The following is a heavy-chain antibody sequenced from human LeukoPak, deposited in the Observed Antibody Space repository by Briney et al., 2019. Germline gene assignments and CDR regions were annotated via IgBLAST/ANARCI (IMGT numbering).Heavy chain of an antibody. CDR3: AGDFWSGYRNWFDP. CDR1: GGTFSSYA. D-gene: IGHD3-3*01. J-gene: IGHJ5*02. CDR2: IIPIFGTA. V-gene: IGHV1-69*13. Sequence: SVKVSCKASGGTFSSYAISWVRQAPGQGLVWMGGIIPIFGTANYAQKFQGRVTITADESTSTAYMELSSLRSEDTAVCYCAGDFWSGYRNWFDPWGQGTLVTVSS.